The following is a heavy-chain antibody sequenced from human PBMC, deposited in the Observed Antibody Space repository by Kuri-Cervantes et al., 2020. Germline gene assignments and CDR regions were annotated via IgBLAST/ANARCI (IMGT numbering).Heavy chain of an antibody. Sequence: SETLSLTCTVSGGSISSYYWSWIRQPPGKGLEWIGYIYYSGSTNYNPSLKSRVTMSVDTSENQFSLKLSSVTAADTAVYYCARDPFGELLSGAFDIWGQGTMVTVSS. J-gene: IGHJ3*02. D-gene: IGHD3-10*01. CDR3: ARDPFGELLSGAFDI. V-gene: IGHV4-59*12. CDR2: IYYSGST. CDR1: GGSISSYY.